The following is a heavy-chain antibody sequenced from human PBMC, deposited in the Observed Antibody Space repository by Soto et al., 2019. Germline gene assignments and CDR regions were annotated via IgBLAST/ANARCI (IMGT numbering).Heavy chain of an antibody. D-gene: IGHD6-6*01. V-gene: IGHV1-18*04. J-gene: IGHJ4*02. CDR3: ARDLGIAARRGVRIFGY. Sequence: GASVKVSCKASGYTFTSYGISWVRQAPGQVLEWMGWISAYNGNTNYAQKLQGRVTMTTDTSTSTAYMELRSLRSDDTAVYYCARDLGIAARRGVRIFGYWGQGTLVTVSS. CDR1: GYTFTSYG. CDR2: ISAYNGNT.